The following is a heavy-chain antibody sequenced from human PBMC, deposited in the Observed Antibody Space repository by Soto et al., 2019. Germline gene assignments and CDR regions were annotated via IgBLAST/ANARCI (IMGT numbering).Heavy chain of an antibody. D-gene: IGHD3-3*01. J-gene: IGHJ4*02. V-gene: IGHV3-30-3*01. CDR1: GFTFKDFA. Sequence: QVKLVESGGGVVQPGGSLRLSCAASGFTFKDFAMHWIRQAPGEGLEWVAAISYDDTTRFYAESVKDRFTISRDNSKNTLHLQMNSLRTEDTAIYCCVRGFRFTVITDADKWGQGTLVTVSS. CDR3: VRGFRFTVITDADK. CDR2: ISYDDTTR.